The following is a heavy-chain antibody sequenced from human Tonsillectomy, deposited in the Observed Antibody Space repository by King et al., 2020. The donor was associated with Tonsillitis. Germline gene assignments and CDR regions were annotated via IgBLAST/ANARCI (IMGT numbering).Heavy chain of an antibody. CDR1: GFTFSSYS. V-gene: IGHV3-21*01. J-gene: IGHJ4*02. Sequence: VQLVESGGGLVKPGGSLRLSCAASGFTFSSYSMNWVRQAPGKGLEWVSSISSSSSYIYYADSGKGRFTISRDNAKNSLYLQMNSLRAEDTAVYYCARAEAAAVTGLRWGQGTLVTVSS. CDR3: ARAEAAAVTGLR. D-gene: IGHD6-13*01. CDR2: ISSSSSYI.